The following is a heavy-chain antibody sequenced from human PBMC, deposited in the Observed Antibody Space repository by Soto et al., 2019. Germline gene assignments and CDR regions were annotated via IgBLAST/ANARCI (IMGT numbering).Heavy chain of an antibody. CDR2: VNDSGNI. V-gene: IGHV4-34*01. J-gene: IGHJ6*03. CDR1: GGSFSGYQ. Sequence: QVQLQQWGAGLLKPSETLSLTCAVYGGSFSGYQWTWIRQTPGKGLVWIGEVNDSGNINYNPSLKGQVPILVDTAKKQISLKLSTVTAADTAVYYCARGLILWFGELSRRGGYYYYMDVWGKGTTVTVSS. CDR3: ARGLILWFGELSRRGGYYYYMDV. D-gene: IGHD3-10*01.